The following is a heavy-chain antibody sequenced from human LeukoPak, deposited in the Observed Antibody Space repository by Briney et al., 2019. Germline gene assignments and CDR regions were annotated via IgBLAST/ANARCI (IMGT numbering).Heavy chain of an antibody. Sequence: SETLSLTCTVSRGSISGYYWSWIRQPAGKGLEGIGRINITQTTNYNPSLESRVTMSVDSSKNQFSLRLRSVTAADTAVDYCARGAPDALAVEYNWLDPWGQGTLVTVSS. CDR2: INITQTT. CDR3: ARGAPDALAVEYNWLDP. D-gene: IGHD2-15*01. J-gene: IGHJ5*02. CDR1: RGSISGYY. V-gene: IGHV4-4*07.